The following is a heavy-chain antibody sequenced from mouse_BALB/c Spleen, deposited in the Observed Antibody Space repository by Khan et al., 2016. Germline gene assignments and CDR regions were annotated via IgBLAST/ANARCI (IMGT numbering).Heavy chain of an antibody. V-gene: IGHV9-3*02. J-gene: IGHJ2*01. CDR1: GYTFTNYG. D-gene: IGHD2-1*01. CDR3: ARYGTTYYFDY. Sequence: QSELVQSGPELKKPGETVKISYKASGYTFTNYGMNWVKQAPGKGLKWMGWINTNTGEPTYAEEFKGRFAFSLETSASTAYLQINNLKNEDTATYFCARYGTTYYFDYWGQGTTLTVSS. CDR2: INTNTGEP.